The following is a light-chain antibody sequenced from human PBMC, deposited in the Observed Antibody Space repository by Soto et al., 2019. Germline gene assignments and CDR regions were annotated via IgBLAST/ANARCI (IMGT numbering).Light chain of an antibody. V-gene: IGLV2-14*03. CDR3: SSYTTSNTRQIV. CDR1: SSDVGGYNY. CDR2: DVS. J-gene: IGLJ1*01. Sequence: QSALTQPASVSGSPGQSITISCTGTSSDVGGYNYVSWYQHHPGKAPKLFIYDVSNRPSGVSNRFSGSKSGNTASLTISGLQPEDEADYYCSSYTTSNTRQIVFGTGTKVTVL.